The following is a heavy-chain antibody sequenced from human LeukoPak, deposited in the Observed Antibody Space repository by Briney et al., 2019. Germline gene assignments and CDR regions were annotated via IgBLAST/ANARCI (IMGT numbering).Heavy chain of an antibody. Sequence: PSETLSLTCTVSVGSISSGDYYWGWIRQHPGKGLEWIGYIYYSGSAYYNPSLKSRVTLSVDTSKNQFSLKLNSVTAADTAVYFCARGVYGSVKGGFDFWGQGTQVTVSS. CDR3: ARGVYGSVKGGFDF. D-gene: IGHD3-10*01. CDR2: IYYSGSA. CDR1: VGSISSGDYY. V-gene: IGHV4-31*03. J-gene: IGHJ4*02.